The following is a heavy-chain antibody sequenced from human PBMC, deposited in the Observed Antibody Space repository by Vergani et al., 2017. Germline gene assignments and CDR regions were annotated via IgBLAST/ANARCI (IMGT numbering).Heavy chain of an antibody. V-gene: IGHV3-48*04. CDR2: ISSSSSTI. CDR1: GFTFSSYS. CDR3: ARDSTIQVYAPREGLSLEV. J-gene: IGHJ6*02. Sequence: EVQLVESGGGLVQPGGSLRLSCAASGFTFSSYSMNWVRQAPGKGLEWVSYISSSSSTIYYADSVKGRFTISRDNAKNSLYLQMNSLRAEDTAVYYCARDSTIQVYAPREGLSLEVWGQGP. D-gene: IGHD2-8*01.